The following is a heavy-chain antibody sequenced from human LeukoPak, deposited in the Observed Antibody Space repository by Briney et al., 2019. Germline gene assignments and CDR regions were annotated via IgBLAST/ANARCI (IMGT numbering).Heavy chain of an antibody. Sequence: MASETLSLTCTVSGGSISSYYWSWIRQPAGKGLEWIGRIYTSGSTNYNPSLKSRATMSVDTSKNQFSLKLSSVTAADTAVYYCARGLPLRYFDWSAMLNWFDPWGQGTLVTVSS. D-gene: IGHD3-9*01. V-gene: IGHV4-4*07. CDR3: ARGLPLRYFDWSAMLNWFDP. CDR2: IYTSGST. CDR1: GGSISSYY. J-gene: IGHJ5*02.